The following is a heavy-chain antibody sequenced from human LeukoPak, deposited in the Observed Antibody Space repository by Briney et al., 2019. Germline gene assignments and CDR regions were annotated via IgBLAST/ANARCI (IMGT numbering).Heavy chain of an antibody. J-gene: IGHJ4*02. CDR2: ISGSGGST. CDR3: AKDSRGSSVRVFDY. V-gene: IGHV3-23*01. CDR1: GFTFSSYA. Sequence: GGSLGLSCAASGFTFSSYAMTWVRQTPGKGLEWVSAISGSGGSTYYADSVKGRFTISRDNSKNTLYLQMNSLRAEDTAVYYCAKDSRGSSVRVFDYWGQGTLVTVSS.